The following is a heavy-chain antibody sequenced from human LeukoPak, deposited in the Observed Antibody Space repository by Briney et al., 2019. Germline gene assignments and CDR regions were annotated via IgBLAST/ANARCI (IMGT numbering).Heavy chain of an antibody. CDR3: GGGGGYGRYYFDY. D-gene: IGHD3-16*01. CDR1: GFTFRNYG. J-gene: IGHJ4*02. CDR2: INPNSGGT. Sequence: GGSLRLSCAASGFTFRNYGMHWVRQAPGQGLEWMGWINPNSGGTNYAQKFQGRVTMTRDTSISTAYMELSRLRSDDTAVYYWGGGGGYGRYYFDYWGQGTLVTVSS. V-gene: IGHV1-2*02.